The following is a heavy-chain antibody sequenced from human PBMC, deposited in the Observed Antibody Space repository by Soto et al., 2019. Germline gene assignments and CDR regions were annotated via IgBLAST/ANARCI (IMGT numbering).Heavy chain of an antibody. J-gene: IGHJ6*02. CDR2: IYHSGST. Sequence: QVQLQESGPGLVKPSGTLSLTCAVAGGSISSSNWWSWVRQPPAKGLEWIGEIYHSGSTNYNPSLKSRVTISVDKSKNQFSLKLSSVTAADTAVYYCARDYCSSTSCYRHYYGMDVWGQGTTVTVSS. D-gene: IGHD2-2*02. CDR3: ARDYCSSTSCYRHYYGMDV. V-gene: IGHV4-4*02. CDR1: GGSISSSNW.